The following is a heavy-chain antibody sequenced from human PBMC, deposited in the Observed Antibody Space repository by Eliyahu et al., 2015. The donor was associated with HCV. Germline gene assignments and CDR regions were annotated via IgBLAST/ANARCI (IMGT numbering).Heavy chain of an antibody. Sequence: QVQLVQSRAEVKKPGASVNVXCKASGYTFSNYGVTWVRQAPXQGLEWMGWINTSNGKTNYAQKFQGRVTMTIDTLTSSGYMELGNLRSDDTAVYYCARGGSYSFEYWGQGTLVTVSS. CDR1: GYTFSNYG. CDR2: INTSNGKT. CDR3: ARGGSYSFEY. J-gene: IGHJ4*02. D-gene: IGHD3-16*01. V-gene: IGHV1-18*01.